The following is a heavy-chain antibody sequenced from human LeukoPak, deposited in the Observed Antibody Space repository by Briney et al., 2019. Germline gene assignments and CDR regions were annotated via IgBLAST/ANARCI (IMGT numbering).Heavy chain of an antibody. CDR1: GFTFSDYS. D-gene: IGHD3-9*01. V-gene: IGHV3-21*01. Sequence: GGSLRLSCAASGFTFSDYSMTWVRQAPGKGLEWVSSISSGSTYTYYAEAVKGRFTISRDNAKNSLFLQMNSLRAEDTAVYYCARELRYAYDVLTGYYEYYYYFGLDVWGQGITVTVSS. CDR3: ARELRYAYDVLTGYYEYYYYFGLDV. CDR2: ISSGSTYT. J-gene: IGHJ6*02.